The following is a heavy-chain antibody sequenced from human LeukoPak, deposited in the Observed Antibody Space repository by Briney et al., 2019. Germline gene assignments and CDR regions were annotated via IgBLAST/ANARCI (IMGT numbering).Heavy chain of an antibody. Sequence: PSQTLSLTRTVSGGSISSGDYYWSWIRQPPGRGLEWIGYIYYTVSTFYNPSLKSRVAISVDTSKNLFSLKLTSVTAADTAVYYCARNDCSSTSCQFGDAFDIWGQGAMVTVSS. CDR3: ARNDCSSTSCQFGDAFDI. CDR2: IYYTVST. J-gene: IGHJ3*02. CDR1: GGSISSGDYY. D-gene: IGHD2-2*01. V-gene: IGHV4-30-4*08.